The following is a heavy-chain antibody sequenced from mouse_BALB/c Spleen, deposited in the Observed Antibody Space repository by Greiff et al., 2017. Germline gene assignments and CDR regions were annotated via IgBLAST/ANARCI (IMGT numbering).Heavy chain of an antibody. V-gene: IGHV2-9*02. Sequence: QVQLKESGPGLVAPSQSLSITCTVSGFSLTSYGVHWVRQPPGKGLEWLGVIWAGGSTNYNSALMSRLSISKDNSKSQVFLKMNSLQTDDTAMYYCARDGNYYGLLDYWGQGTTLTVSS. CDR1: GFSLTSYG. CDR2: IWAGGST. D-gene: IGHD1-2*01. CDR3: ARDGNYYGLLDY. J-gene: IGHJ2*01.